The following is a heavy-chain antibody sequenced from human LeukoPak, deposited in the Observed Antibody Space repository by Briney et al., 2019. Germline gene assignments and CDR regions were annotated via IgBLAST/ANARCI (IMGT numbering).Heavy chain of an antibody. CDR3: ARGGGDCSSTSCYLFDY. CDR1: GGSFSGYY. J-gene: IGHJ4*02. CDR2: INHSGST. Sequence: PSETLSLNCAVYGGSFSGYYWSWIRQPPGKGLEWIGEINHSGSTNYNPSLKSRVTISVDTSKNQFSLKLSSVTAADTAVYYCARGGGDCSSTSCYLFDYWGQGTLVTVSS. V-gene: IGHV4-34*01. D-gene: IGHD2-2*01.